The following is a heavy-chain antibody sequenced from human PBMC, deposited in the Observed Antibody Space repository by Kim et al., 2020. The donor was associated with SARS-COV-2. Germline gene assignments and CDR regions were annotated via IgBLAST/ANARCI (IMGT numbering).Heavy chain of an antibody. CDR2: VDHSGGT. D-gene: IGHD1-26*01. CDR3: ARAGRDRTGFFDY. V-gene: IGHV4-34*01. J-gene: IGHJ4*02. Sequence: SETLSLTCAVYIASLSGYYWTWIRQSPGKGLEWIGEVDHSGGTNYNLSLKSRVTMSIDMSKSQFSLKLNSVTAADTAIYYCARAGRDRTGFFDYWGQGTLVTVSS. CDR1: IASLSGYY.